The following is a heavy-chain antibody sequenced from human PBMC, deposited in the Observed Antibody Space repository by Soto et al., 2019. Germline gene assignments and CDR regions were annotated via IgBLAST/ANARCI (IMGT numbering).Heavy chain of an antibody. CDR2: IYSGGST. Sequence: EVQLVESGGGLIQPGGSLRLSCVASGFTVSSNYMSWVRQAPGKGLEWVSVIYSGGSTYYADSVKGRFTISRDNSKNTLYLQMNSLRAEDTAVYYCAIMYYYDSSGYYQDYWGQGTLVTVSS. V-gene: IGHV3-53*01. CDR3: AIMYYYDSSGYYQDY. CDR1: GFTVSSNY. D-gene: IGHD3-22*01. J-gene: IGHJ4*02.